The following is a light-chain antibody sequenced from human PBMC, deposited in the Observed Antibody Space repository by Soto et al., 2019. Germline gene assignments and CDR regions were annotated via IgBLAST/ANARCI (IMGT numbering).Light chain of an antibody. CDR3: QQYGTLPTT. CDR2: GAS. Sequence: EIVLTQSPGTLSLSPGERATLSCRASQSVSGTYLAWYQQTPDQAPRLLIYGASSRATGIPDRFSGSGSGTDFTLTISRLEPEDFTVYYCQQYGTLPTTFGPGTKVDVK. J-gene: IGKJ3*01. V-gene: IGKV3-20*01. CDR1: QSVSGTY.